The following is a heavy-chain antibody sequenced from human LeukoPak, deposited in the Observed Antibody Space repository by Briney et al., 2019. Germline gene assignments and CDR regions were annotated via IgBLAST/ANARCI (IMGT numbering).Heavy chain of an antibody. J-gene: IGHJ6*02. CDR3: ARHSHPDDYVWGSYRHNYYYGMDV. CDR1: GGSISSYY. D-gene: IGHD3-16*02. V-gene: IGHV4-59*08. CDR2: IYYSGST. Sequence: PSETLSLTCTVSGGSISSYYWSWIRQPPGKGLEWIGYIYYSGSTNYNPSLKSRVTISVDTSKNQFSLKLSSVTAADTAVYYCARHSHPDDYVWGSYRHNYYYGMDVWGQGTTVTVSS.